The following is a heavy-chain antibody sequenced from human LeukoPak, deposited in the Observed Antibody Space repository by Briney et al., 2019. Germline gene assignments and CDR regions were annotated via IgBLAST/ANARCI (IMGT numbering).Heavy chain of an antibody. V-gene: IGHV3-9*01. CDR2: ISWNSNTL. D-gene: IGHD5-18*01. CDR1: GFTFDDYA. J-gene: IGHJ6*02. CDR3: AKDSGYTYGPMDV. Sequence: GGSLRLSCAASGFTFDDYAMHWVRQAPGKGLEWVSGISWNSNTLGYADSVKGRFTISRDNAKDSLYLQMNSLRAEDTALYYCAKDSGYTYGPMDVWGRGTTVTVSS.